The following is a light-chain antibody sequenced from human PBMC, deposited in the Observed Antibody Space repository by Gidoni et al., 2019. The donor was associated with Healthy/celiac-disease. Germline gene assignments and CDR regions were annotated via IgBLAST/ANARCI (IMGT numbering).Light chain of an antibody. CDR3: QQRSNWPRT. CDR2: DAS. Sequence: IMFTPSPAPLSLSPGERATLSCRASQSVSSYLAWYQQKPGQAPRLLIYDASNRYTGIPARFSGSGSGTDFTLTISSLEPEDFAVYYCQQRSNWPRTFGQGTKVEIK. J-gene: IGKJ1*01. CDR1: QSVSSY. V-gene: IGKV3-11*01.